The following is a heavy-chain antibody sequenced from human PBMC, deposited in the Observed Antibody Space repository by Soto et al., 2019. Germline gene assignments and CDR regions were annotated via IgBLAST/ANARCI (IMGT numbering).Heavy chain of an antibody. V-gene: IGHV1-8*01. CDR1: GYTFTSYD. CDR2: MNPNSGNT. D-gene: IGHD3-22*01. Sequence: QVQLVQSGAEVKKPGASVKVSCKASGYTFTSYDINWVRQATGQGLEWMGWMNPNSGNTGYAQKFQGRVSMTRNTDISTAYMELSSLRSDDTAVYYCARVGYYYDSSGYYLSFDYWGQGTLVTVSS. CDR3: ARVGYYYDSSGYYLSFDY. J-gene: IGHJ4*02.